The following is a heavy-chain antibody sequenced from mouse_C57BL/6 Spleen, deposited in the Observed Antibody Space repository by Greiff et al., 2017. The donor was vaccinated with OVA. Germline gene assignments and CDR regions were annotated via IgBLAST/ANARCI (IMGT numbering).Heavy chain of an antibody. Sequence: VQLQQPGAELVRPGTSVKLSCKASGYTFTSYWMHWVKQRPGQGLEWIGVIDPSDSYTNYNQKFKGKATLTVDTSSSTAYMQLSSLTSEDSAVYYCAREELPYAMDYWGQGTSVTVSS. CDR2: IDPSDSYT. D-gene: IGHD2-1*01. CDR1: GYTFTSYW. J-gene: IGHJ4*01. V-gene: IGHV1-59*01. CDR3: AREELPYAMDY.